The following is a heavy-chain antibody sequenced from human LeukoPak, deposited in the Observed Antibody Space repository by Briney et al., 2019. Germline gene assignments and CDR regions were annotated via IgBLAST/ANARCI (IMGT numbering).Heavy chain of an antibody. J-gene: IGHJ4*02. Sequence: SGGSLRLSCAASGFTVSGTWMHWVRQAPGKGLVWVSRINNDGRSTSYADPVKGRFTISRDNAKNTLYMQMNSLRAEDTAVYYCGTAFEFWGQGTLVTVYS. D-gene: IGHD5-18*01. CDR1: GFTVSGTW. V-gene: IGHV3-74*01. CDR3: GTAFEF. CDR2: INNDGRST.